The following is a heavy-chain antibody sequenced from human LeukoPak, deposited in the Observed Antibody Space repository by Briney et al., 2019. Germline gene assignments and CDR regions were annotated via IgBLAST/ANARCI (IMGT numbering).Heavy chain of an antibody. D-gene: IGHD6-13*01. CDR1: GGSISSSSYY. Sequence: TLSLTCTVSGGSISSSSYYWGWIRQPPGKALEWLALIYWDDDKRYSPSLKSRLTNTKDTSKNQVVLTMTNMDPVDTATYYCAHRPNSSPFDYWGQGTLVTVSS. V-gene: IGHV2-5*02. CDR2: IYWDDDK. CDR3: AHRPNSSPFDY. J-gene: IGHJ4*02.